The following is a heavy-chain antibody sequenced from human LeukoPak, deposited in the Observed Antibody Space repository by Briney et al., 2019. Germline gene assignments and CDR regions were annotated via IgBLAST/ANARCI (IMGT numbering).Heavy chain of an antibody. CDR1: GGSFSGYY. CDR2: INHSGST. V-gene: IGHV4-34*01. CDR3: ARAKSSGYYITYYYYYGMDV. Sequence: PSETLSLTCAVYGGSFSGYYWSWIRQPPGKGLEWIGEINHSGSTNYNPSLKSRVTISVDTSKNQFSLKLSSVTAADTAVYYCARAKSSGYYITYYYYYGMDVWGQGTTVTVSS. D-gene: IGHD3-22*01. J-gene: IGHJ6*02.